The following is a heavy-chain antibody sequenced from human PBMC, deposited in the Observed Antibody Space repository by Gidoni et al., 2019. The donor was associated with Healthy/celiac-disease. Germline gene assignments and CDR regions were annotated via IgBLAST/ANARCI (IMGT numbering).Heavy chain of an antibody. V-gene: IGHV1-24*01. CDR2: FDPEDGET. J-gene: IGHJ6*02. CDR3: ATHYYDSSLPNYYYYYGMDV. CDR1: GSTLTELS. D-gene: IGHD3-22*01. Sequence: QVQLVQSGAEVKKPGASVKVSGQVSGSTLTELSMHWVRQAPGKGLEWKGGFDPEDGETIYAQKFQGRVTMTEDTSTDTAYMELSSLRSEDTAVYYCATHYYDSSLPNYYYYYGMDVWGQGTTVTVSS.